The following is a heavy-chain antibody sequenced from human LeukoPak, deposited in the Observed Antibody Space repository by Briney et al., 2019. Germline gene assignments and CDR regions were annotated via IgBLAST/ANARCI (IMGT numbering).Heavy chain of an antibody. D-gene: IGHD1-26*01. V-gene: IGHV1-69*13. Sequence: ASVKVSCKASGGTFSSYAISWVRQAPGQGLEWMGGIIPIFGTANYAQKFQGRVTITADESTSTAYMELSSLRSEDTAVYYCARGGELQTAYAFDIWGQGTMVTVSS. CDR3: ARGGELQTAYAFDI. CDR2: IIPIFGTA. J-gene: IGHJ3*02. CDR1: GGTFSSYA.